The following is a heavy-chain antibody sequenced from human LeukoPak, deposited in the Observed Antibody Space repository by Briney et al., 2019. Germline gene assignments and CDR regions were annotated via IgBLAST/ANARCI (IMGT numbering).Heavy chain of an antibody. D-gene: IGHD3-16*01. J-gene: IGHJ4*02. Sequence: PSETLSLTCTVSGGSISSHYWSWIRQPPGKGLEWIGYIYYSGSTNYNPSLKSRVTISVDTSKNQFSLKLSSVTAADTAVYYCARARMITFGGSSPYFDYWGQGTLVTVSS. CDR2: IYYSGST. CDR1: GGSISSHY. V-gene: IGHV4-59*11. CDR3: ARARMITFGGSSPYFDY.